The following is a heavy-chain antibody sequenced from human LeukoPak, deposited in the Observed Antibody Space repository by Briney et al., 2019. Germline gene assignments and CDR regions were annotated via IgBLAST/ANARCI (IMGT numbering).Heavy chain of an antibody. D-gene: IGHD3-22*01. CDR1: GFTFDDYG. Sequence: GGSLRLSCAASGFTFDDYGMSWVRQAPGKGLEWVSGINWNGGSTGYADSVKGRFTISRDNAKNSLYLQMNSLRAEDTALYYCARGGYYDSSGTPQGADYWGQGTLVTVSS. CDR3: ARGGYYDSSGTPQGADY. J-gene: IGHJ4*02. CDR2: INWNGGST. V-gene: IGHV3-20*04.